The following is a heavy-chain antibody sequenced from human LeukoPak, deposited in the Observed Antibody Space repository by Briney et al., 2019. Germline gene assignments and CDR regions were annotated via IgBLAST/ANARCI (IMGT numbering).Heavy chain of an antibody. D-gene: IGHD3-22*01. V-gene: IGHV1-58*02. CDR3: AAERNYYDSSGRFDP. J-gene: IGHJ5*02. CDR1: GFTFTSSA. Sequence: ASVKVSCKASGFTFTSSAMQWVRQARGQRLEWIGWIVVGSGNTNYAQKFQERVTITRDMSTSTAYMELSSLRSEDTAVYYCAAERNYYDSSGRFDPWGQGTLVTVSS. CDR2: IVVGSGNT.